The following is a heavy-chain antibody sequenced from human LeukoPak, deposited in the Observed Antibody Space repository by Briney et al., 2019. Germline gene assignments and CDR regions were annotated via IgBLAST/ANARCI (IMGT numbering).Heavy chain of an antibody. Sequence: GGSLRLSCGASGFTFSSYAMSWVPKAPGKGLEWVSAISGSGGSTYYADSVKGRFTISRDNSTNTLYLQMNSLRAEDTAVYYCAKDVTMIGEGDAFDIWGQGTMVTVSS. CDR2: ISGSGGST. CDR3: AKDVTMIGEGDAFDI. D-gene: IGHD3-22*01. CDR1: GFTFSSYA. V-gene: IGHV3-23*01. J-gene: IGHJ3*02.